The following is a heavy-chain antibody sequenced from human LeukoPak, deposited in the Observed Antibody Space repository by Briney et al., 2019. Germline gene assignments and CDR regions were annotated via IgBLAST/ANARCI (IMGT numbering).Heavy chain of an antibody. Sequence: SETLSLTCTVSGGSISSSSYYWGWIRQPPGKGLEWIGSIFYSGSTYYNPSLKSRVTISVDTSKNQFSLKLSSVTAADTAVYYCARHTHDYGTLLFDYWGQGTLVTVSS. V-gene: IGHV4-39*01. CDR1: GGSISSSSYY. CDR2: IFYSGST. J-gene: IGHJ4*02. D-gene: IGHD4-17*01. CDR3: ARHTHDYGTLLFDY.